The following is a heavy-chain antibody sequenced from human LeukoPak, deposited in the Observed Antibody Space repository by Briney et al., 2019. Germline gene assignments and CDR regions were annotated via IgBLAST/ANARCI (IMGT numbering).Heavy chain of an antibody. D-gene: IGHD3-22*01. V-gene: IGHV4-59*01. CDR2: IYYSGST. CDR1: GGSISGYY. J-gene: IGHJ4*02. CDR3: ARLDSSGSLFDY. Sequence: PSETLSLTCTVSGGSISGYYWSWIRQPPGKGLEWIGYIYYSGSTNYNPSLKSRVTISVDTSKNQFSLKLSSVTAADTAVYYCARLDSSGSLFDYWGQGTLVTVSS.